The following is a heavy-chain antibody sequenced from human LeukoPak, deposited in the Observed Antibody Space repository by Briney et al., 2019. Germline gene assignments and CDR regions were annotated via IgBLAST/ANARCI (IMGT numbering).Heavy chain of an antibody. CDR3: RGGALTFDY. CDR1: GGSFSGYY. D-gene: IGHD4/OR15-4a*01. Sequence: PSETLSLTCAVYGGSFSGYYWSWIRQPPGKGLEWIGEINHSGSTNYNPPLKSRVTISVDTSKNQFSLKLSSVTAADTAVYYCRGGALTFDYWGQGTLVTVSS. CDR2: INHSGST. J-gene: IGHJ4*02. V-gene: IGHV4-34*01.